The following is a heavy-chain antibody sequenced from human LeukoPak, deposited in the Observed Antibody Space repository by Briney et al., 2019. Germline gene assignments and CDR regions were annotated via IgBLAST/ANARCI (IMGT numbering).Heavy chain of an antibody. Sequence: ASVKVSCKASGYTFTNYDINWVRQATGQGLEWMGWMNPDNGNTGYAQKFQGRVTMTRNTSISTAYMELSSLRSEDTAVYYCARGTTRNYGDFDYWGQGTLVTVSS. J-gene: IGHJ4*02. V-gene: IGHV1-8*01. D-gene: IGHD1-26*01. CDR2: MNPDNGNT. CDR1: GYTFTNYD. CDR3: ARGTTRNYGDFDY.